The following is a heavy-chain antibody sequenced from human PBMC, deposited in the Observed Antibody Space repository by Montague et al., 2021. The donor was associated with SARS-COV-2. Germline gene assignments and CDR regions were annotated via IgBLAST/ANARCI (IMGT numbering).Heavy chain of an antibody. Sequence: CAISGDSVSIMRPACNSDKHSSSSRSDRLRISRYRPKWYNDYAVSVKSRITINPDTSKNQFSLQLNSVTPEDTAVYYCARGSSGYYTPRPFDYWGQGTLVTVSS. J-gene: IGHJ4*02. V-gene: IGHV6-1*01. CDR2: SRYRPKWYN. CDR3: ARGSSGYYTPRPFDY. D-gene: IGHD3-22*01. CDR1: GDSVSIMRPA.